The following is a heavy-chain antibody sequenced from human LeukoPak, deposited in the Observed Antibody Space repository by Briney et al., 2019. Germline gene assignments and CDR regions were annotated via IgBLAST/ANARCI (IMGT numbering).Heavy chain of an antibody. D-gene: IGHD6-13*01. CDR2: IYYSGTT. V-gene: IGHV4-38-2*02. CDR3: ARGGYSSSWYANY. CDR1: GYSISSGYY. Sequence: SETLSLTCTVSGYSISSGYYWGWIRQPPGKGLEWIGSIYYSGTTYYNPSLKSRVTISVDTSKNQFSLKLSSVTAADTAVYYCARGGYSSSWYANYWGQGTLVTVSS. J-gene: IGHJ4*02.